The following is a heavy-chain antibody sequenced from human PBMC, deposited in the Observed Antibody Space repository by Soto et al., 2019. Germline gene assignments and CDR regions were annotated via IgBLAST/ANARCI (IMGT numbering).Heavy chain of an antibody. CDR3: ARNPRSGIAAAGHDAFDI. Sequence: ASVKVSCKASGYTFTSYGISWSRQAPGQGLEWMGWISAYNGNTNYAQKLQGRVTMTTDTSTSTAYMELRSLRSDDTAVYYCARNPRSGIAAAGHDAFDIWGQGTMVTVSS. CDR2: ISAYNGNT. CDR1: GYTFTSYG. J-gene: IGHJ3*02. D-gene: IGHD6-13*01. V-gene: IGHV1-18*01.